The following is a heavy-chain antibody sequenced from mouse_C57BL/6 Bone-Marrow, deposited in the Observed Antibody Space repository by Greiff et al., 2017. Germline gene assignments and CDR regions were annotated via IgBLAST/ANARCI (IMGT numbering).Heavy chain of an antibody. D-gene: IGHD2-5*01. CDR3: ARHIGYSSHDY. J-gene: IGHJ2*01. CDR1: GFTFSSYG. V-gene: IGHV5-6*01. CDR2: ISSGGSYT. Sequence: EVQLVESGGDLVKPGGSLKLSCAASGFTFSSYGMSWVRQTPDKRLEWVATISSGGSYTYYPDSVKGRFTISRDNAKNTLYLQMSSLKSEDTAMYYCARHIGYSSHDYWGQGTTLTVSS.